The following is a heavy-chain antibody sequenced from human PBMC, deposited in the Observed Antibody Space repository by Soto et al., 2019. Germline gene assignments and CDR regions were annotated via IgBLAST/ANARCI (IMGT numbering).Heavy chain of an antibody. CDR3: ARCYYDSSGYSSPDFDH. D-gene: IGHD3-22*01. Sequence: PSETLSLTCTVSGGSISSSSYYWGWIRQPPGKGLEWIGSIYYSGSTYYNPSLKSRVTISVDTSKNQFSLKLSSVTAADTAVYYCARCYYDSSGYSSPDFDHWGQGTLVTVS. J-gene: IGHJ4*02. CDR2: IYYSGST. CDR1: GGSISSSSYY. V-gene: IGHV4-39*01.